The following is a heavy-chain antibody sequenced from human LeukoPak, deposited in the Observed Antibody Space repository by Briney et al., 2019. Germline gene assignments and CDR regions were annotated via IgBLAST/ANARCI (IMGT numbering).Heavy chain of an antibody. CDR3: ARDVYCSSTGVGCAIWWY. J-gene: IGHJ4*02. CDR2: INPNSGGT. V-gene: IGHV1-2*02. Sequence: ASVKVSCKASGYTFTGYYMHWVRQAPGQGLEWMGWINPNSGGTNYAQKFQGRVTMTRDTSISTAYMELSRLRSDDTAVYYCARDVYCSSTGVGCAIWWYWGQGTLVTVSS. CDR1: GYTFTGYY. D-gene: IGHD2-2*01.